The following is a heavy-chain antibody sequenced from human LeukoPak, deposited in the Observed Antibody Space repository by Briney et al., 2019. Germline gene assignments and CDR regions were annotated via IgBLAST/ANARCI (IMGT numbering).Heavy chain of an antibody. CDR1: GFTFSSYG. V-gene: IGHV3-30*03. J-gene: IGHJ4*02. CDR3: ARDKSNKGHDC. CDR2: ISYDGSNK. Sequence: GGSLRLSCAASGFTFSSYGMHWVRQAPGKGLEWVAVISYDGSNKYYADSVKGRFTISRDNSKNTLYLQMNSLRADDTGVYYCARDKSNKGHDCWGQGTLVTVSS.